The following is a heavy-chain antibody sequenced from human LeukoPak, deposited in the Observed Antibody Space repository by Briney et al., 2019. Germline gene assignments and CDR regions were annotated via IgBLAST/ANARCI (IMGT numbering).Heavy chain of an antibody. CDR1: GGSISYYY. CDR2: IYYSGTT. V-gene: IGHV4-59*08. Sequence: SETLSLTCTVSGGSISYYYWSWLRQPPGKGLEWIGYIYYSGTTNYNPSLKSRVTISVDTSKNQFSLKLSSATAPDHAVSYLARQVKTERGKAHFDPWGQGTLGTVSS. D-gene: IGHD2/OR15-2a*01. J-gene: IGHJ5*02. CDR3: ARQVKTERGKAHFDP.